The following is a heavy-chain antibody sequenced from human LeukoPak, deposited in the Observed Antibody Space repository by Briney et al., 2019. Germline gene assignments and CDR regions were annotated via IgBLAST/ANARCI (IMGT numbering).Heavy chain of an antibody. CDR2: IYPGDSDT. V-gene: IGHV5-51*01. CDR3: ARLHQQLWFSY. CDR1: GYSFTSYW. J-gene: IGHJ4*02. D-gene: IGHD5-18*01. Sequence: PGEALKISCKGSGYSFTSYWIGWGRQMPGKGVGWIGIIYPGDSDTRYSPSFQGQVTISADKSISTAYLQWSSLKASDTAMYYCARLHQQLWFSYWGQGTLVTVSS.